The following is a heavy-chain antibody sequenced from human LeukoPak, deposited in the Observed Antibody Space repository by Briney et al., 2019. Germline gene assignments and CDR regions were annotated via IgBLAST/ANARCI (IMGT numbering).Heavy chain of an antibody. Sequence: GGSLRLSCAASGFTFSSYEMNWVRQAPGKGLEWVSYISSSGSTIYYASSVKGRFTISRDNAKNSLYLQMNSLRAEDTAVYYCARDGSGSGNYYNVAGFDYWGQGTLVTVSS. CDR2: ISSSGSTI. CDR3: ARDGSGSGNYYNVAGFDY. CDR1: GFTFSSYE. D-gene: IGHD3-10*01. V-gene: IGHV3-48*03. J-gene: IGHJ4*02.